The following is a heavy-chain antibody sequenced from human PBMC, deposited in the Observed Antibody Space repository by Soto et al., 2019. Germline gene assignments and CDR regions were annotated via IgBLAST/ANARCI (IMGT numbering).Heavy chain of an antibody. CDR2: ISGSGDRT. J-gene: IGHJ4*02. D-gene: IGHD2-15*01. Sequence: HPGGSLRLSCAASGITIRNYPMSWVRQAPGKGLDWVSGISGSGDRTYYADSAKGRFTISKDFSKNSLSLQLDSLRVEDKEVYFCVKDDGGNPSTEPHWGQGTLVTVSS. CDR3: VKDDGGNPSTEPH. CDR1: GITIRNYP. V-gene: IGHV3-23*01.